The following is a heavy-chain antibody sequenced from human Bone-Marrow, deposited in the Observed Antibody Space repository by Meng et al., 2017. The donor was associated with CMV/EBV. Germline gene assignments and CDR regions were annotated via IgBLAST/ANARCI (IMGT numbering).Heavy chain of an antibody. CDR3: AKDVVGAATTYYFDY. CDR2: IKQDGSEK. J-gene: IGHJ4*02. CDR1: GFTFSSYW. V-gene: IGHV3-7*03. Sequence: ETLSLTCAASGFTFSSYWMSWVRQAPGKGLEWVANIKQDGSEKYYVDSVKGRFTISRDNAKNSLYLQMNSLRAEDTALYYCAKDVVGAATTYYFDYWGQGTLVTVSS. D-gene: IGHD4-11*01.